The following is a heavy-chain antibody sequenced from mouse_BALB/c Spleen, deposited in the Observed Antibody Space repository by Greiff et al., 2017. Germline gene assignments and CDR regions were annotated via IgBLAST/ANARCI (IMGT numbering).Heavy chain of an antibody. V-gene: IGHV14-3*02. CDR3: ATLPRLHAMDY. CDR1: GFNIKDTY. Sequence: VQLQQSGAELVKPGASVKLSCTASGFNIKDTYMHWVKQRPEQGLEWIGRIDPANGNTKYDPKFQGKATITADTSSNTAYLQLSSLTSEDTAVYYCATLPRLHAMDYWGQGTSVTVSS. J-gene: IGHJ4*01. CDR2: IDPANGNT. D-gene: IGHD1-2*01.